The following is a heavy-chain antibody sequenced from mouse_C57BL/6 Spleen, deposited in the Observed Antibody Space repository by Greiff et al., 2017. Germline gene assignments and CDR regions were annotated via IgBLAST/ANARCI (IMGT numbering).Heavy chain of an antibody. CDR1: GYTFTSYW. Sequence: QVQLQQPGAELVKPGASVKLSCKASGYTFTSYWMHWVKQRPGRGLEWIGRIDPNSGGTKYNEKFKSKATLTVDKPSSTAYMRLSSLTSEDSAVYYCARGGDSNPFAYWGQGTLVTVSA. CDR2: IDPNSGGT. D-gene: IGHD2-5*01. V-gene: IGHV1-72*01. J-gene: IGHJ3*01. CDR3: ARGGDSNPFAY.